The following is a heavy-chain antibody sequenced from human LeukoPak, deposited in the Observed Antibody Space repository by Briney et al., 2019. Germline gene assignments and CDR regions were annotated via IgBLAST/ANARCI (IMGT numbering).Heavy chain of an antibody. V-gene: IGHV3-72*01. CDR3: ARSSVSSDDY. CDR1: GFTFSDHY. J-gene: IGHJ4*02. Sequence: GGSLRLSCAASGFTFSDHYMDWVRQAPGKGLEWVGRTRNKANSYTTEYAASVKGRFTISRDGSKNSLYLQMNSLKTEDMAVYYCARSSVSSDDYWGQGTLVTVSS. D-gene: IGHD6-6*01. CDR2: TRNKANSYTT.